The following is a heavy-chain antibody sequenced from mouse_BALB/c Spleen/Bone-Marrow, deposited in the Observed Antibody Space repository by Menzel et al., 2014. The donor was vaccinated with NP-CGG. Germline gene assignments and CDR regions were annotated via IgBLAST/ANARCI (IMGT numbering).Heavy chain of an antibody. V-gene: IGHV1-85*01. D-gene: IGHD2-12*01. Sequence: VMLVESGPELVKPGASVKLSCKASDYTFTSSDMNWVRQGPEQGLEWMGWIFPGDGSTKYNEKFKGKATLTIDKSSSTAYMQLSRLTSEDSAVYFCARNYKSAWFTYWGQGTLVTVSA. CDR3: ARNYKSAWFTY. CDR2: IFPGDGST. CDR1: DYTFTSSD. J-gene: IGHJ3*01.